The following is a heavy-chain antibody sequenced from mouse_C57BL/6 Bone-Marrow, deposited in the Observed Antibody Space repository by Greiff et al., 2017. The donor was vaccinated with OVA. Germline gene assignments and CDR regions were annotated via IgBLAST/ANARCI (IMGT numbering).Heavy chain of an antibody. V-gene: IGHV1-55*01. CDR2: IYPGSGST. J-gene: IGHJ1*03. CDR1: GYTFTSYW. Sequence: QVQLQQPGAELVKPGASVKMSCKASGYTFTSYWITWVKQRPGQGLEWIGDIYPGSGSTNYNEKFKSKATLTVDTSSSKAYMQLSSLTSEDSAVYYCARSYSNSWYFDVWGTGTTVTVSS. D-gene: IGHD2-5*01. CDR3: ARSYSNSWYFDV.